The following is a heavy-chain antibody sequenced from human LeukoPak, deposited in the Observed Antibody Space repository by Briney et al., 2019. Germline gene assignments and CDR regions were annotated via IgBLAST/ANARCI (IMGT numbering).Heavy chain of an antibody. V-gene: IGHV3-33*01. CDR1: GFTFSSYG. CDR3: ARDLGFDYYYGMDV. CDR2: IWYDGSNK. D-gene: IGHD3-10*01. Sequence: GRSLRLSCAASGFTFSSYGMHWVRQAPGKGLEWVAVIWYDGSNKYYADSVKGRFTISRDNSKNTLYLQMNSLRAEDTAVYYCARDLGFDYYYGMDVWGQGTTVTVSS. J-gene: IGHJ6*02.